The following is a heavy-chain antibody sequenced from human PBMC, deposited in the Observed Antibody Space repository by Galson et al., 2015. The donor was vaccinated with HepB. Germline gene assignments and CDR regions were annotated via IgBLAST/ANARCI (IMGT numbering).Heavy chain of an antibody. V-gene: IGHV3-7*05. Sequence: LRLSCAASEFILSMYWMNWVRQAPGKGLEWVANIKEDGSEKNYVDSVKGRFTISRDNAKNSLYLQMYSLRAEDTAVYYCARVKRGEWYSFYYNGMDVWGQGTTVTVSS. CDR2: IKEDGSEK. D-gene: IGHD3-10*01. CDR3: ARVKRGEWYSFYYNGMDV. J-gene: IGHJ6*02. CDR1: EFILSMYW.